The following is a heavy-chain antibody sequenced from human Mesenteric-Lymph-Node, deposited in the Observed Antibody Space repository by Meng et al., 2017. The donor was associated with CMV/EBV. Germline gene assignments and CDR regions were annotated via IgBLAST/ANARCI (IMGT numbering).Heavy chain of an antibody. CDR1: GFTFSNFW. CDR3: AKSGCSISGCHGGWFDP. CDR2: IKEDGSEI. D-gene: IGHD2-2*01. Sequence: GESLKISCAASGFTFSNFWMSWVRQAPGKGLEWVANIKEDGSEIYYVDSVKGRFTISRDNAKDSLHLQMNSLRGEDTAVYYCAKSGCSISGCHGGWFDPWGQGTLVTVSS. V-gene: IGHV3-7*03. J-gene: IGHJ5*02.